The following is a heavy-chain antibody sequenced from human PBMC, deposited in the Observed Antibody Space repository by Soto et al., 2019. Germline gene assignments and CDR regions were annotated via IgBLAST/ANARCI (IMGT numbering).Heavy chain of an antibody. CDR1: GLNFEKCS. Sequence: GGSLRLSCAASGLNFEKCSMNWVRQPPGKGPEWLASISPSSTYIRYADSVKGRFTISRDNARNSLSLQMMNLRADDTAIYYCERDTGDIEVVQATTWGQGTLVTVSS. J-gene: IGHJ4*02. V-gene: IGHV3-21*04. CDR2: ISPSSTYI. D-gene: IGHD2-15*01. CDR3: ERDTGDIEVVQATT.